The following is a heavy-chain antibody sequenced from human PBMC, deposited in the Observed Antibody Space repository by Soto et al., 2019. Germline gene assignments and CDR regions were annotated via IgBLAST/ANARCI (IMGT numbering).Heavy chain of an antibody. Sequence: ASVKVSCKASGYTFTSYAMQWVRQAPGQRLEWMGWINAGNGNTKYSQKFQGRVTITRDTSASTAYMELSSLRSEDTAVYYCARDNRWLCAFDIWGQGTMVTVSS. V-gene: IGHV1-3*01. CDR2: INAGNGNT. CDR3: ARDNRWLCAFDI. D-gene: IGHD2-21*01. J-gene: IGHJ3*02. CDR1: GYTFTSYA.